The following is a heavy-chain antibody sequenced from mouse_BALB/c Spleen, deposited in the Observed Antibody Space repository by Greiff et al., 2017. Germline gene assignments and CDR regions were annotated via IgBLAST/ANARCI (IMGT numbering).Heavy chain of an antibody. J-gene: IGHJ1*01. D-gene: IGHD1-1*01. CDR1: GFTFSDFY. CDR3: ARDALHYYGSSYWYFDV. V-gene: IGHV7-1*02. Sequence: EVQVVESGGGLVQPGGSLRLSCATSGFTFSDFYMEWVRQPPGKRLEWIAASRNKANDYTTEYSASVKGRFIVSRDTSQSILYLQMNALRAEDTAIYYCARDALHYYGSSYWYFDVWGAGTTVTVSS. CDR2: SRNKANDYTT.